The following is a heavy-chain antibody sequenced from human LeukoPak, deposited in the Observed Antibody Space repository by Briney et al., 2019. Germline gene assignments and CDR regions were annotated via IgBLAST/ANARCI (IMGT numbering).Heavy chain of an antibody. CDR1: GGSISSSSYY. D-gene: IGHD3/OR15-3a*01. Sequence: PSETLSLTCTVSGGSISSSSYYWGWIRQPPGKGLEWIGTIYYSGSTYYNPSLKSRVTISVDTSKNQFSLKLSSVTAADTAVYYCARRLDWHLAFDIWGQGTMVTVSS. V-gene: IGHV4-39*01. J-gene: IGHJ3*02. CDR2: IYYSGST. CDR3: ARRLDWHLAFDI.